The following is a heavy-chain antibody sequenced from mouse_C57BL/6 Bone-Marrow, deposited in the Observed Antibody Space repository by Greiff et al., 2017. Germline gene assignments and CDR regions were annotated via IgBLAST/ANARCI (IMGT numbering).Heavy chain of an antibody. CDR2: ISSGGDYI. CDR3: TRSPYYYGSSYKAMDY. J-gene: IGHJ4*01. V-gene: IGHV5-9-1*02. Sequence: EVQGVESGEGLVKPGGSLKLSCAASGFTFSSYAMSWVRQTPEKRLEWVAYISSGGDYIYYADTVKGRFTISRDNARNTLYLQMSSLKSEDTAMYYCTRSPYYYGSSYKAMDYWGQGTSVTVSS. CDR1: GFTFSSYA. D-gene: IGHD1-1*01.